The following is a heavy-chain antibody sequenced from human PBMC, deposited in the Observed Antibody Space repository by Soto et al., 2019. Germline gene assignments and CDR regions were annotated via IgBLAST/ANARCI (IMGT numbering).Heavy chain of an antibody. J-gene: IGHJ4*02. Sequence: QLQLQESGPGLVKPSETLSLICNVSGVSIRSTSYYWTWIRQPPGKGLEWIGTIYFSGSTFYNPSLKSRVSISVDTSKNQFSLNLTSVTDGDTAVYYCARHGSYWVQGTLVTVSS. CDR2: IYFSGST. CDR1: GVSIRSTSYY. CDR3: ARHGSY. V-gene: IGHV4-39*01.